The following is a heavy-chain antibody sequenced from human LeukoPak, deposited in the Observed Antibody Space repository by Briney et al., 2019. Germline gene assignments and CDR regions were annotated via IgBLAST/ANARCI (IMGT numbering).Heavy chain of an antibody. CDR2: IYYSRST. CDR1: GGSISSGDYY. CDR3: ARSAYCSSTSCYHGDYYYYGMDV. D-gene: IGHD2-2*01. Sequence: PSETLSLTCTASGGSISSGDYYWSWIRQPPGKGLERIGYIYYSRSTYYNPSLKSRVTISVDTSKNQFSLKLSSVAAADTAVYYCARSAYCSSTSCYHGDYYYYGMDVWGQGTTVTVSS. V-gene: IGHV4-30-4*01. J-gene: IGHJ6*02.